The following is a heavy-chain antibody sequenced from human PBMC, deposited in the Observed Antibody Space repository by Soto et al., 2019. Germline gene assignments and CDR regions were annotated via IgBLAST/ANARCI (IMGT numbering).Heavy chain of an antibody. J-gene: IGHJ1*01. V-gene: IGHV1-69*13. D-gene: IGHD3-22*01. CDR1: GGTFSSYA. CDR3: ARRSYYASTGYANCQK. CDR2: IIPIFGTA. Sequence: SVKVSCKSSGGTFSSYAISCERQAPGQGLEWMGGIIPIFGTASCAQNFHCRVTMTADESTCTAYMQLSSLRSEDTAVSYRARRSYYASTGYANCQKRGQRTMFDVCS.